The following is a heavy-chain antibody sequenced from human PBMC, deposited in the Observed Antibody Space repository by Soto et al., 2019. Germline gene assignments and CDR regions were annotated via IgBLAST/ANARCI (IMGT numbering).Heavy chain of an antibody. J-gene: IGHJ5*02. CDR1: GGSITSGGYY. D-gene: IGHD5-12*01. Sequence: SETLSLTCSVSGGSITSGGYYWSWIRQHPGKGLEWIGYISHGGTTYYNPSLKSRVTISVDTSKNQFSLKLTSVTAADAAVYYCAGATLDRLGYNCLFVPWGQGTLVAVSS. CDR2: ISHGGTT. CDR3: AGATLDRLGYNCLFVP. V-gene: IGHV4-31*03.